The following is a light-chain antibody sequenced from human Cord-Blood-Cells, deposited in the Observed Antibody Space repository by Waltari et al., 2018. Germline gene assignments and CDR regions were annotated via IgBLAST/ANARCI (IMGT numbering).Light chain of an antibody. CDR1: QSVLYSSNNKNY. V-gene: IGKV4-1*01. CDR2: WAS. J-gene: IGKJ4*01. CDR3: QQYYSTPLT. Sequence: DIEMTQSPDSLAVSLGEGATINCKSSQSVLYSSNNKNYLAWYQQKPGQPPKLLIYWASTRESGVPDRFSGSGSGTDFTLTISSLQAEDVAVYYCQQYYSTPLTFGGGTKVEIK.